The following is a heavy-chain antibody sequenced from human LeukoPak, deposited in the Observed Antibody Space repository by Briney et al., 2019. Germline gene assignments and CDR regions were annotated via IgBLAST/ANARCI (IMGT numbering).Heavy chain of an antibody. V-gene: IGHV3-30*09. J-gene: IGHJ6*02. CDR3: ARVRSSGWTEYYYYGMGV. Sequence: PGRSLRLSCAASGFTFSSYAMHWVRQAPGRGLEWVAVISYDGSNKYYADSVKGRFAISRDNSKNTLYLQMNSLRAEDTAVYYCARVRSSGWTEYYYYGMGVWGQGTTVTVSS. CDR2: ISYDGSNK. CDR1: GFTFSSYA. D-gene: IGHD6-19*01.